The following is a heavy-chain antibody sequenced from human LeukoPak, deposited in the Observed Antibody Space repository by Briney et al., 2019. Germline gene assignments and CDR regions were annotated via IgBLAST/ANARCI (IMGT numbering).Heavy chain of an antibody. J-gene: IGHJ3*02. D-gene: IGHD1-26*01. V-gene: IGHV3-21*01. CDR3: ARDEWELGAFDI. Sequence: GGSLRLSCAASGFTFSSYSMNWVRQSPGKGLEWVSSISSSSSYIYYADSVKGRFTISRDNAKNSLYLQMNSLRAEDTAVYYCARDEWELGAFDIWGQGTMVIVSS. CDR1: GFTFSSYS. CDR2: ISSSSSYI.